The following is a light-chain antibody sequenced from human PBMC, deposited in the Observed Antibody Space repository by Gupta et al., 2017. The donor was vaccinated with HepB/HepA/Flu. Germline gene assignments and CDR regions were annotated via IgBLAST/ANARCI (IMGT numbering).Light chain of an antibody. V-gene: IGKV1-27*01. Sequence: DIQMTQSPSSLSASVGDRVTITCRASQGISNYLAWYQQKPGKVPNFLIYAASILHSGVPSRFSGSGSGTDFTLTISSLQPEDVATYFCQEDKSAPFTFGHGTKVHIK. CDR3: QEDKSAPFT. CDR1: QGISNY. CDR2: AAS. J-gene: IGKJ3*01.